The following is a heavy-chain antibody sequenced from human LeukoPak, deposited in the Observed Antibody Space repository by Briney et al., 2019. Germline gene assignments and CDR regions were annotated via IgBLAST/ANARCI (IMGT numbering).Heavy chain of an antibody. CDR1: GASVSGSGYY. V-gene: IGHV4-39*01. CDR3: ARHFDSSGYDGVEYWFDP. D-gene: IGHD3-22*01. Sequence: SETLSLTYTLSGASVSGSGYYWAWIRQPPWKGLELIGSIHYSVTTYYNPSLKSRVTISVDTSKNQFYLKLTSVTAADTAVYYCARHFDSSGYDGVEYWFDPWGQGTLVTVSS. J-gene: IGHJ5*02. CDR2: IHYSVTT.